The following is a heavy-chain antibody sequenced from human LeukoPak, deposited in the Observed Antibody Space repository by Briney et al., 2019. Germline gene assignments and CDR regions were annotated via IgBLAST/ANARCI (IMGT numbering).Heavy chain of an antibody. V-gene: IGHV4-4*07. CDR2: IYTSGST. CDR3: ARDGSPWSGSYYFDY. Sequence: SETLSLTCTVSGGSISSYYWSWIRQPAGKGLEWIGRIYTSGSTNYNPSLKSRVTMSVDTSKNQFSLKLSSVTAADTAVYYCARDGSPWSGSYYFDYWGQGTLVTVSS. D-gene: IGHD3-3*01. J-gene: IGHJ4*02. CDR1: GGSISSYY.